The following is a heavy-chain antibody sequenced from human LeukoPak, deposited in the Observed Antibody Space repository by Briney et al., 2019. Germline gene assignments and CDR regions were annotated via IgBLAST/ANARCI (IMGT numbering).Heavy chain of an antibody. Sequence: PSETLSLTCTVSGRSISSYYWSWIRQPPGKGLEWIGYIYYSGSTNYNPSLKSRVTISVDTSKNQFSLKLSSVTAADTAVYYCARRIAAAGTRGDWFDPWGQGTLVTVSS. CDR1: GRSISSYY. J-gene: IGHJ5*02. D-gene: IGHD6-13*01. CDR3: ARRIAAAGTRGDWFDP. CDR2: IYYSGST. V-gene: IGHV4-59*08.